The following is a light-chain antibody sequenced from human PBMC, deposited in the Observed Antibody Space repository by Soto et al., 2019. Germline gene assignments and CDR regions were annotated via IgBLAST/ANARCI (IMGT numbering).Light chain of an antibody. Sequence: DIQMTQSPSTLSASVGDRVTITCRASQSISSWLAWYQQKPGKAPKLLIYKASSLESGVPSRFSGSGSGTEFTLTISSLQPDDFATYYCQKYNSYPITFGGGPKVDIK. CDR3: QKYNSYPIT. V-gene: IGKV1-5*03. CDR2: KAS. J-gene: IGKJ4*01. CDR1: QSISSW.